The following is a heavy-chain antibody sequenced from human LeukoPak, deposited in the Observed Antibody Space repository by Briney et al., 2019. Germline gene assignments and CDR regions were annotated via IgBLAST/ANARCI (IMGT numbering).Heavy chain of an antibody. Sequence: GGSLRLSCAASGFTFSSYGMHWVRQAPGKGLEWVAFIRYDGSNKYYADSVKGRFTISRDNSKNTLYLQMNSLRAEDTAVYYCAKGRGDTVVVPAATHWGQGTLVTVSS. CDR2: IRYDGSNK. CDR1: GFTFSSYG. J-gene: IGHJ4*02. D-gene: IGHD2-2*01. CDR3: AKGRGDTVVVPAATH. V-gene: IGHV3-30*02.